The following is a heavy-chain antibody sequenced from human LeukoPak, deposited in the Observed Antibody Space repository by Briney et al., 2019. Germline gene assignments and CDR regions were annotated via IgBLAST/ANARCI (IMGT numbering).Heavy chain of an antibody. J-gene: IGHJ4*02. V-gene: IGHV4-59*01. CDR3: ARSNSLAARPSPPRY. CDR2: IYYSGST. D-gene: IGHD6-6*01. Sequence: SETLSLTCTVSGGSISSYYWSWIRQPPGKGLEWIGYIYYSGSTNYNPSLKSRVTISVDTSKNQFSLKLSSVTAADTAVYYCARSNSLAARPSPPRYRGQGTLVTVSS. CDR1: GGSISSYY.